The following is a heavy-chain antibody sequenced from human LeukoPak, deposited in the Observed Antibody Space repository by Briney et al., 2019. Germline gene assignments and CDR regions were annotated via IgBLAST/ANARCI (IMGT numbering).Heavy chain of an antibody. V-gene: IGHV4-39*01. Sequence: SETLSLTCTVSGGSISGSNYYWGWIRQPPGKGLEWIGSIYYSGSTYYNPSLKSRVTISVDTSKNQFSLKLSSVTAADTAVYYCARHRSSRYGMDVWGQGTTVTVSS. CDR2: IYYSGST. D-gene: IGHD6-25*01. J-gene: IGHJ6*02. CDR3: ARHRSSRYGMDV. CDR1: GGSISGSNYY.